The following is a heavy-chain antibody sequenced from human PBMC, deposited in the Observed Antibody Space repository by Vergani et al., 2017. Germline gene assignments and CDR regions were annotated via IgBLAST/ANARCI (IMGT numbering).Heavy chain of an antibody. V-gene: IGHV3-30-3*01. D-gene: IGHD6-13*01. CDR3: AVAAAGTVAGWFDP. Sequence: VQLVESGGGLVKPGGSLRLSCAASGFTFSSYAMHWVRQAPGKGLEWVAVISYDGSNKYYADSVKGRFTISRDNSKNTLYLQMNSLRAEDTAVYYCAVAAAGTVAGWFDPWGQGTLVTVSS. CDR2: ISYDGSNK. J-gene: IGHJ5*02. CDR1: GFTFSSYA.